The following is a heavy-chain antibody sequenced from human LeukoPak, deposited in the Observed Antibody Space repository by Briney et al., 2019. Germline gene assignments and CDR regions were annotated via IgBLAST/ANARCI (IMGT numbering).Heavy chain of an antibody. J-gene: IGHJ3*02. CDR2: IHPNSGGT. CDR3: ARDYQLPYAFDI. V-gene: IGHV1-2*02. CDR1: GYTFTAYY. Sequence: ASVKVSCKTSGYTFTAYYIHWVRQAPGQGLEWMGWIHPNSGGTKYAQKFQGRVTMTRDTSISTAYMDLSRLRSDDTAVYYCARDYQLPYAFDIWGQGTMVTVSS. D-gene: IGHD2-2*01.